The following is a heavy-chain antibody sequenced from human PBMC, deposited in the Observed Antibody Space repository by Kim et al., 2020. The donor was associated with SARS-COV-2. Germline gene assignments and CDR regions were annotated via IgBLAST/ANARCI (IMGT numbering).Heavy chain of an antibody. CDR3: AKDIIQQWLVLDYYYYYGMDV. D-gene: IGHD6-19*01. Sequence: GGSLRLSCAASGFTFSSYGMHWVRQAPGKGLEWVAVISYDGSNKYYADSVKGRFTISRDNSKKTLYLQMNSLRAEDTAVYYCAKDIIQQWLVLDYYYYYGMDVWGQGTTVTVSS. CDR2: ISYDGSNK. CDR1: GFTFSSYG. V-gene: IGHV3-30*18. J-gene: IGHJ6*02.